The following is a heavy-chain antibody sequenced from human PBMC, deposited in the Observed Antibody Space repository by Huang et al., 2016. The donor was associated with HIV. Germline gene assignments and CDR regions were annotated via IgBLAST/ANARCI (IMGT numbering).Heavy chain of an antibody. D-gene: IGHD3-22*01. J-gene: IGHJ4*02. CDR2: INPSEGNT. V-gene: IGHV1-46*01. CDR3: ARDRDFYDSSGYWGFNYFDY. Sequence: QVQLVQSGAEVKKPGASVKVSCKASGYAFTSYYMHWVRQAPGQGLEWMGIINPSEGNTSYAQKFQGRVTTTRDTSTNTVFMELSSLRSEDTAVYYCARDRDFYDSSGYWGFNYFDYWGQGTLVTVSS. CDR1: GYAFTSYY.